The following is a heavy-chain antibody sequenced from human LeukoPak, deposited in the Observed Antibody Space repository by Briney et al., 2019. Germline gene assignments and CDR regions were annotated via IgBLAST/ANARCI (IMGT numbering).Heavy chain of an antibody. CDR1: GYTFTGYY. J-gene: IGHJ3*02. CDR3: AREPYYDSSGYYYAQPDDPFDI. CDR2: INPNSGGT. D-gene: IGHD3-22*01. Sequence: ASVKVSCKASGYTFTGYYMHWVRQAPGQGLEWMGRINPNSGGTNYAQKFQGRVTMTRDTSISTAYMELSRLRSDDTAVYYCAREPYYDSSGYYYAQPDDPFDIWGQGTMVTVSS. V-gene: IGHV1-2*06.